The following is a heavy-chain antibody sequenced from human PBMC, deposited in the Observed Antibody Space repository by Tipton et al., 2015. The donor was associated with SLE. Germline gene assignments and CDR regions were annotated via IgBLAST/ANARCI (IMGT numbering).Heavy chain of an antibody. J-gene: IGHJ3*01. CDR3: ARGWEGRKYALDV. V-gene: IGHV3-23*01. D-gene: IGHD1-26*01. CDR2: VSTGGGVT. CDR1: GLSFSTYD. Sequence: SLRLSCVASGLSFSTYDMNWVRQAPGKGLEWVSTVSTGGGVTYYADSLRGRFAISRDNSQNTVYLQMSNLRVDDTAVYYCARGWEGRKYALDVWGRGTMVTVSS.